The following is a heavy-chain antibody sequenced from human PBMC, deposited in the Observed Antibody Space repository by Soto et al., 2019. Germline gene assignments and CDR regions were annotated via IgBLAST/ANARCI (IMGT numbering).Heavy chain of an antibody. J-gene: IGHJ6*02. CDR3: ARQVTVGYSYDYYYYYGMDV. V-gene: IGHV4-39*01. CDR2: IYYSGST. CDR1: GGSISSSSYY. Sequence: PSETLSLTCTVSGGSISSSSYYWGWIRQPPGKGLEWIGSIYYSGSTYYNPSLKSRVTISVDTSKNQFSLKLSSVTAADTAVYYCARQVTVGYSYDYYYYYGMDVWGQGTTVTVSS. D-gene: IGHD5-18*01.